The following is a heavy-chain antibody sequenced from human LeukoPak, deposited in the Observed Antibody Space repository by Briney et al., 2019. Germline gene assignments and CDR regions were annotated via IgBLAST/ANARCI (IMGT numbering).Heavy chain of an antibody. D-gene: IGHD6-6*01. Sequence: PGGSLRHSCAASGFTFSNYWRHWVRQAPGKGLVWISRINSDGSRTTYADSVKGRFTISRDNAKNTLYLQMNSLRAEDTAVYYCARDGYSSSFYFDYWGQGTLVTVSS. V-gene: IGHV3-74*01. J-gene: IGHJ4*02. CDR2: INSDGSRT. CDR3: ARDGYSSSFYFDY. CDR1: GFTFSNYW.